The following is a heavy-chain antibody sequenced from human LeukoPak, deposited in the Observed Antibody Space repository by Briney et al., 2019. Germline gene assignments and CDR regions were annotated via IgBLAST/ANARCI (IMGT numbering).Heavy chain of an antibody. D-gene: IGHD1-26*01. Sequence: SETLSLTCAVYGGSFSGYYWSWIRQPPGKGLEWIGEINHSGSTNYNPSLKSRVTISVDTSKNQFSLNLTSLTAADTAVYSCARVGWELLREYYYYYMDVWGKGTTVTVSS. V-gene: IGHV4-34*01. CDR3: ARVGWELLREYYYYYMDV. J-gene: IGHJ6*03. CDR2: INHSGST. CDR1: GGSFSGYY.